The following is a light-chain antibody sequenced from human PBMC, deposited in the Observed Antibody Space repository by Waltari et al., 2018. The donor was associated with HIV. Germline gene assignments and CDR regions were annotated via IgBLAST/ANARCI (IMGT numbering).Light chain of an antibody. CDR2: TNN. J-gene: IGLJ3*02. Sequence: QSVLTQPPSASGTPGQLVTISCSGSSPNIGINDGPWYQHRPGTAPKRLILTNNQRPSWVPDRFSASRSGTSASLAISALQSDDEADYYCAAWDGSLRGGVFGGGTKLTV. CDR3: AAWDGSLRGGV. CDR1: SPNIGIND. V-gene: IGLV1-47*01.